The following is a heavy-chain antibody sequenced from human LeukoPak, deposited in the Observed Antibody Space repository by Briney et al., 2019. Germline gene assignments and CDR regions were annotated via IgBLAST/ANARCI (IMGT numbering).Heavy chain of an antibody. CDR3: VRADFVDAGPYLIGP. V-gene: IGHV1-2*02. D-gene: IGHD3-3*01. J-gene: IGHJ5*02. CDR1: GYSFTDYY. Sequence: ASVRVSCETSGYSFTDYYIHWVRQAPGQGLEWVGWINPKSGRTSSGRKFQGRVTMTRDPSISTVYMDMAWLTSDDTAIYFCVRADFVDAGPYLIGPWGQGTLVTVSS. CDR2: INPKSGRT.